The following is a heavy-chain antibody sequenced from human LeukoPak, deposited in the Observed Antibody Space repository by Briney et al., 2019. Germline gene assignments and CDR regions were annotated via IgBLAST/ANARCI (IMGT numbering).Heavy chain of an antibody. V-gene: IGHV3-9*01. Sequence: GRSLRLSCAASGFTFDDYAMHWVRQAPGKGLEWVSGISWNSGSIGYADSVKGRFTISRDNAKNSLYLQMNSLRAEDTASYYCAKDMGGYNYFDYWGQGTLVTVSS. CDR1: GFTFDDYA. CDR2: ISWNSGSI. D-gene: IGHD5-12*01. CDR3: AKDMGGYNYFDY. J-gene: IGHJ4*02.